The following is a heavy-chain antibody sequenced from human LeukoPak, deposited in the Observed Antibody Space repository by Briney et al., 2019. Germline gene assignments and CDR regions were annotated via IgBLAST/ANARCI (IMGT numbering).Heavy chain of an antibody. V-gene: IGHV3-33*07. J-gene: IGHJ4*02. CDR1: GFSFSSYG. D-gene: IGHD6-13*01. Sequence: GGSLRLSCAASGFSFSSYGMYWFRQAPGKGPEWVAVIWYDGSAKYYADSVKGRFTISRDNAKNTLYLQMNSLRAEDTAVYYCASASSHRIAAGGDYWGQGTLVTVSS. CDR3: ASASSHRIAAGGDY. CDR2: IWYDGSAK.